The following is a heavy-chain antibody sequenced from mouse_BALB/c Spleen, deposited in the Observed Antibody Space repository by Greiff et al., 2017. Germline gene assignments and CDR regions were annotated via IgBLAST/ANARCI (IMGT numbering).Heavy chain of an antibody. Sequence: VQVVESGAGLVKPGASVRLSCKASGYTFTEYIIHWVKQRSGQGLEWIGWFYPGSGSIKYNEKFKDKATLTADKSSSTVYMELSRLTSEDSAVYFCARHEYGTELFAYWGQGTLVTVSA. J-gene: IGHJ3*01. CDR1: GYTFTEYI. CDR2: FYPGSGSI. V-gene: IGHV1-62-2*01. D-gene: IGHD1-1*02. CDR3: ARHEYGTELFAY.